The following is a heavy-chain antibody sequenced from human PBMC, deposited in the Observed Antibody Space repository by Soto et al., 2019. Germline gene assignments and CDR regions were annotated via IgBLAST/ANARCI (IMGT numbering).Heavy chain of an antibody. V-gene: IGHV4-34*01. J-gene: IGHJ5*01. CDR2: INHSGST. D-gene: IGHD3-10*01. CDR1: GGSFSGYY. Sequence: PSETLSLTCAVYGGSFSGYYWSWIRQPPGKGLEWIGEINHSGSTNYNPSLKSRVTISVDTSKNQFSLKLSSVTAADTAVYYCARGRRGMVRGVIQTKAKPNWFDSWGQGTLVTVSS. CDR3: ARGRRGMVRGVIQTKAKPNWFDS.